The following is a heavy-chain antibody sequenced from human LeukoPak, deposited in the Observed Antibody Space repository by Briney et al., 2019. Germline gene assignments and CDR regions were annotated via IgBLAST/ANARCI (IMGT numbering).Heavy chain of an antibody. J-gene: IGHJ6*02. Sequence: SETLSLTCTVSGGSISSYYWSWIRQPPGKGLEWIGYIYYSGSTNYNPSLKSRVTISVDTSKNQFSLKLSSVTAADTAVYYCARALYSDVDTAKDGMGVWGQGTTVTVPS. V-gene: IGHV4-59*01. CDR2: IYYSGST. D-gene: IGHD5-18*01. CDR1: GGSISSYY. CDR3: ARALYSDVDTAKDGMGV.